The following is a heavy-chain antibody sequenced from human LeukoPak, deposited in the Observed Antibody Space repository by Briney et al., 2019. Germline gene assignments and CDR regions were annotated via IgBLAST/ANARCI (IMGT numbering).Heavy chain of an antibody. V-gene: IGHV3-23*01. J-gene: IGHJ4*02. CDR3: AKAMSTDHYDSRGFYRVDFDS. Sequence: GGSLRLSCAASGFTFSNYAMTWVRQAPGKGLEWVSAISGSGDSTCYADSVKGRFIISRDNSKSTLYLQLSSLRAEDTAVYYCAKAMSTDHYDSRGFYRVDFDSWGQGTLVTVSS. CDR1: GFTFSNYA. D-gene: IGHD3-22*01. CDR2: ISGSGDST.